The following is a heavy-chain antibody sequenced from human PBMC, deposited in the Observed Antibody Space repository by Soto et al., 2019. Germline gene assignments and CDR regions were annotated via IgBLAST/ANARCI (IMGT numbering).Heavy chain of an antibody. J-gene: IGHJ6*02. Sequence: SETLSLTCSVFGGSISPYYWSWIRQPPGKGLEWIGNIYYRGNTNYNPSLESRVTISVDTSKNQFSLKLSSVTAADTAVYYCARSQFRTRWFGELLSYGMDVWGQGTTVTVSS. V-gene: IGHV4-59*01. D-gene: IGHD3-10*01. CDR1: GGSISPYY. CDR3: ARSQFRTRWFGELLSYGMDV. CDR2: IYYRGNT.